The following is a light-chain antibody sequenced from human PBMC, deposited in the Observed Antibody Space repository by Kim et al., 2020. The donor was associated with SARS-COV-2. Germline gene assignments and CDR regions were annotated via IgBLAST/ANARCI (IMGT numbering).Light chain of an antibody. V-gene: IGLV1-51*01. CDR1: SSNIGNNY. CDR3: GTWDSSLSVLWV. J-gene: IGLJ3*02. CDR2: DNN. Sequence: QSVLTQPPSVSAAPGQKVTISCSGSSSNIGNNYVSWYQQLQGTAPKLLIYDNNKRHSGIPDRFSGSKSGTSATLGITGLQTGDEADYYCGTWDSSLSVLWVFGGGTQLTVL.